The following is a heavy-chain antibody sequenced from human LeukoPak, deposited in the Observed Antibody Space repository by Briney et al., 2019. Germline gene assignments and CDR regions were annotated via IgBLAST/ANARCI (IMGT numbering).Heavy chain of an antibody. J-gene: IGHJ4*02. CDR2: IWYDGSIQ. V-gene: IGHV3-33*01. Sequence: GGSLRLSCAASGFTFRSYGMHWVRQAPGKGLEGVAAIWYDGSIQYYADSVKGRFTISRDNSKNTLYLQMDSLRAEDTAVYYWARAGYCSGGSCYGSDYWGQGTLVSVSS. CDR3: ARAGYCSGGSCYGSDY. CDR1: GFTFRSYG. D-gene: IGHD2-15*01.